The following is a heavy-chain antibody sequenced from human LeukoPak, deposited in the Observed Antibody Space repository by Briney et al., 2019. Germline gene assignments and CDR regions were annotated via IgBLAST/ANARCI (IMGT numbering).Heavy chain of an antibody. D-gene: IGHD2-2*01. J-gene: IGHJ6*03. CDR3: ARDPALDCSSTSCYYMDV. CDR2: ISSSSSYI. CDR1: GFTFSSYS. V-gene: IGHV3-21*01. Sequence: NPGGSLRLSCAASGFTFSSYSMNWVRQAPGKGLVWVSSISSSSSYIYYADSVKGRFTISRDNAKNSLCLQMNSLRAEDTAVYCCARDPALDCSSTSCYYMDVWGKGTTVTVSS.